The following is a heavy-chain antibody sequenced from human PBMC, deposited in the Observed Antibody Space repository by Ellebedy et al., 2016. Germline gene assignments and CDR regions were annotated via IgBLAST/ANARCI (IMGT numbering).Heavy chain of an antibody. J-gene: IGHJ4*02. CDR2: IKNTTEGGTT. V-gene: IGHV3-15*01. CDR3: TTFGIH. CDR1: GFNFYKAY. D-gene: IGHD3-16*01. Sequence: GESLKISCVASGFNFYKAYMTWVRQAPGKGLEWVGRIKNTTEGGTTHNAVPVKGRFTISRDDSKNTLYLQMTGLKTEVTAVYFCTTFGIHWGQGNLVTVSS.